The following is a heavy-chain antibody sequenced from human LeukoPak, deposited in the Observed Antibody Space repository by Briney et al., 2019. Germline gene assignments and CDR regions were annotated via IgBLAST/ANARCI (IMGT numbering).Heavy chain of an antibody. V-gene: IGHV3-7*01. J-gene: IGHJ4*02. D-gene: IGHD5/OR15-5a*01. CDR2: IKQDGSEK. Sequence: GGSLRLSCAASGFTFRNYWMSWVRQAPGKGLEWVANIKQDGSEKYYVDSVKGRFTISRDNAKNSLFLQVNSLRVEDTAVYYCARDRSLLDYWGQGTLVAVSS. CDR1: GFTFRNYW. CDR3: ARDRSLLDY.